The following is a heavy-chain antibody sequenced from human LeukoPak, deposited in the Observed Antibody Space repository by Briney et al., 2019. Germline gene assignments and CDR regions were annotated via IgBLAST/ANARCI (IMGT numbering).Heavy chain of an antibody. CDR2: VDAKGDAT. D-gene: IGHD1-26*01. CDR3: AKEKGGGLPFDY. V-gene: IGHV3-23*01. Sequence: GGSLRLSCAASGFAFRDYGMAWVRHAPGKGLDFVTAVDAKGDATFYADSVKGRFTVSRDNSKNTFFLQMNSLRTEDTAVYYCAKEKGGGLPFDYWGQGTLITVSS. J-gene: IGHJ4*02. CDR1: GFAFRDYG.